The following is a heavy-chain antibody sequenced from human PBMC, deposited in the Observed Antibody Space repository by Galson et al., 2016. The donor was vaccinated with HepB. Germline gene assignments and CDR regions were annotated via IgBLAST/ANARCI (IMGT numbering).Heavy chain of an antibody. CDR1: GFIFSTHD. Sequence: SLRLSCAASGFIFSTHDMHWVRQVTGKGLEWVSGIETAGDTYYADSVKGRFTISRENGKNSVYLQMNSLNAGDTAVYYCARGKSLWTMPWNYGLDVWGKGTPVTVSS. V-gene: IGHV3-13*01. CDR3: ARGKSLWTMPWNYGLDV. CDR2: IETAGDT. D-gene: IGHD2-2*01. J-gene: IGHJ6*04.